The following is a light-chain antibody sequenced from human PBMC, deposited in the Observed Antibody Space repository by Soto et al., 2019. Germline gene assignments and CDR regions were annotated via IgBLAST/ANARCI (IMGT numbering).Light chain of an antibody. J-gene: IGKJ1*01. CDR3: HQYNNWPTWT. CDR2: GAS. CDR1: QGVSSN. V-gene: IGKV3-15*01. Sequence: EIVMTQSPATLSVSPGERATLSCRASQGVSSNLAGYQQTPGQAPRLLIFGASTRAAGIPARFSGSGSGTEFTLPISGLQSEDFAVSYCHQYNNWPTWTFGQGTKVEIK.